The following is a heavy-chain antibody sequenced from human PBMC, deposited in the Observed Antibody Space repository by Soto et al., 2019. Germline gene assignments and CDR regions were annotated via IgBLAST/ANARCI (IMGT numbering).Heavy chain of an antibody. CDR1: GFTFSSYA. CDR2: ISDSGGNT. Sequence: GGSLRLSCAASGFTFSSYAMSWVRQAPGKGLEWVSSISDSGGNTYYADSVKGRFTISRDNSKNTLYLQMNSQRAEDTAVYYCAKYDMVGTNDALHIWGQGTMVTVSS. CDR3: AKYDMVGTNDALHI. D-gene: IGHD2-21*02. V-gene: IGHV3-23*01. J-gene: IGHJ3*02.